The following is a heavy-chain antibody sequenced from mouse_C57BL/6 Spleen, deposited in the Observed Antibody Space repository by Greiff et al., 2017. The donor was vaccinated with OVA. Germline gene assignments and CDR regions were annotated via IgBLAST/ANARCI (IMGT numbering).Heavy chain of an antibody. D-gene: IGHD1-1*01. CDR3: ASQFITTVVASMDY. Sequence: EVQRVESGPGLVKPSQSLSLTCSVTGYSINSGSYWNWIRQFPGNKLEYMGDISYDGSNNYTPSLKNRISINCDTSKKQFFLKLNSVTTEDTATYYCASQFITTVVASMDYWGQGTSVTVAS. J-gene: IGHJ4*01. CDR1: GYSINSGSY. V-gene: IGHV3-6*01. CDR2: ISYDGSN.